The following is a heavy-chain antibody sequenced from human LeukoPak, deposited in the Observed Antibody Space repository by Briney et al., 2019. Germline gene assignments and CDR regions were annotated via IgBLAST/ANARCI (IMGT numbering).Heavy chain of an antibody. CDR3: ARAYSHAFDP. Sequence: GGSLRLSCAASGFTVSSNYMSWVRQAPGKGLEWVSVIYSGGSTYYADSVKGRITISRDTSKNTLYLQINSLRAEDTAVYYCARAYSHAFDPWGQGPLVTVSS. V-gene: IGHV3-66*01. J-gene: IGHJ5*02. D-gene: IGHD2-21*01. CDR1: GFTVSSNY. CDR2: IYSGGST.